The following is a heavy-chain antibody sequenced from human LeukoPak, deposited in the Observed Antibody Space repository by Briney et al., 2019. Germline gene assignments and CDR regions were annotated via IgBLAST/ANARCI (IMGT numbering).Heavy chain of an antibody. D-gene: IGHD5-24*01. CDR2: ISYDGSNK. CDR1: GGSFSGYY. Sequence: LSLTCAVYGGSFSGYYWSWIRQPPGKGLEWVAVISYDGSNKYYADSVKGRFTISRDNSKSTLYVQVNSLRAEDTAVYYCARDLYGYNSEGAFDIWGQGTMVTVSS. J-gene: IGHJ3*02. CDR3: ARDLYGYNSEGAFDI. V-gene: IGHV3-30-3*01.